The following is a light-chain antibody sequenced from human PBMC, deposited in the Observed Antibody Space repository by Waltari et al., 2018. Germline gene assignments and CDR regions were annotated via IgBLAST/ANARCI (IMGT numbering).Light chain of an antibody. CDR2: GAS. J-gene: IGKJ4*01. V-gene: IGKV3-20*01. Sequence: EIVLTQSPGTLSLSPGERATLPCRASQTVSSISLSWYQQKPGQAPRLLIYGASTRATGIPDRFSGSGSGTDFTLTISRLEPEDFAVYYCQQYDGIVLTFGGGTKAEI. CDR3: QQYDGIVLT. CDR1: QTVSSIS.